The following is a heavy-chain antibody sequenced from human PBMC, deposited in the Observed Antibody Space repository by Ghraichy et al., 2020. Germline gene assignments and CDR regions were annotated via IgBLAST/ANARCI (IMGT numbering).Heavy chain of an antibody. CDR2: MNDSGGST. J-gene: IGHJ1*01. Sequence: GESLNISCAASGFTFSSYAMSWVRQAPGKGLEWVSGMNDSGGSTYYADSVKGRFTISRDNSKNTLYLQMNSLRAEDTAVYYCAKVDIFQAEPARKYGIRVQYFQHWGQSTLVTVSS. CDR3: AKVDIFQAEPARKYGIRVQYFQH. V-gene: IGHV3-23*01. D-gene: IGHD5-12*01. CDR1: GFTFSSYA.